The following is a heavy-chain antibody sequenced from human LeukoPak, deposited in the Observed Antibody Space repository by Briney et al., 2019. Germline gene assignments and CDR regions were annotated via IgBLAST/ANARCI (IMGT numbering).Heavy chain of an antibody. D-gene: IGHD2-15*01. CDR2: ISDTGGRT. Sequence: GGSLRLSCAVSGITLSNYGMTWVRQAPGKGLEWVAGISDTGGRTNYADSVKGRFTISRDNPKNTLYLQMNSLRAEDTAVYYCAIISWDGRGTFFWGQGTLVTVSS. CDR1: GITLSNYG. CDR3: AIISWDGRGTFF. V-gene: IGHV3-23*01. J-gene: IGHJ4*02.